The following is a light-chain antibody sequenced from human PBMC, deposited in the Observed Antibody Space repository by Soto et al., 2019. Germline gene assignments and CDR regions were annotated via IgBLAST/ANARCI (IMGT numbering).Light chain of an antibody. Sequence: EIVMTQSPATLSVSPGERATLSCGASQTVSSNLAWYQQKPGQAPRLLIHGASTRATGVPARFSGSGSGTQFTLTISSLQSEDFAVYYRQQYHNWPPQYTFGQGTKLQIK. J-gene: IGKJ2*01. CDR2: GAS. V-gene: IGKV3-15*01. CDR3: QQYHNWPPQYT. CDR1: QTVSSN.